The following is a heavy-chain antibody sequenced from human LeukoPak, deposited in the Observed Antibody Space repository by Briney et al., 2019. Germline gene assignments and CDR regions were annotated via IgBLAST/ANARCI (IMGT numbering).Heavy chain of an antibody. J-gene: IGHJ4*02. Sequence: GGSLRLSCAASGFTFSSYSMNWVRQAPGKGLEWVSSISSSSSYIYYADSVKGRFTISRDNAENSLYLQMNSLRAEDTAVYYCARGGRGYSGYGHDYWGQGTLVTVSS. D-gene: IGHD5-12*01. CDR1: GFTFSSYS. V-gene: IGHV3-21*01. CDR3: ARGGRGYSGYGHDY. CDR2: ISSSSSYI.